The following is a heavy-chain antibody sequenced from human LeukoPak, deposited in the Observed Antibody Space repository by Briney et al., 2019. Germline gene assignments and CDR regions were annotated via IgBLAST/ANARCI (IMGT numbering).Heavy chain of an antibody. CDR2: MSPNSGDT. Sequence: ASVKVSCKASGYTFTSYDFNWMRQATGQRPEWMGWMSPNSGDTGYAQRFQDRVTMTRNTSISTAYMELSSLRSDDTAVYYCARGPPNWGYDYWGPGTLVTVSS. D-gene: IGHD7-27*01. V-gene: IGHV1-8*01. CDR3: ARGPPNWGYDY. CDR1: GYTFTSYD. J-gene: IGHJ4*02.